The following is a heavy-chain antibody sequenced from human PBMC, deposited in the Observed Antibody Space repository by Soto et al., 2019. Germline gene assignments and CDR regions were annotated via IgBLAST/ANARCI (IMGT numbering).Heavy chain of an antibody. D-gene: IGHD1-1*01. J-gene: IGHJ4*02. V-gene: IGHV3-48*01. CDR2: ISSSSSTI. Sequence: EVQLVESGGGLVQPGGSLRLSCAASGFTFSSYSMNWVRQAPGKGLEWVSYISSSSSTIYYADSVKGRFTISRDNAKNSLYLQMNSLRAEDTAVYYCARDWATGFFDYWGQGTLVTVSS. CDR3: ARDWATGFFDY. CDR1: GFTFSSYS.